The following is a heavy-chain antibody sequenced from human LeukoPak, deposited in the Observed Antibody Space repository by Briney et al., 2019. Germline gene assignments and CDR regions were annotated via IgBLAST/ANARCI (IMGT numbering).Heavy chain of an antibody. D-gene: IGHD6-13*01. CDR3: ASLRNPGYSSSWTPFDS. Sequence: WVRPAPGKGLEWVGSIYYSGSTYYNPSLKSRVTISVDTSKNQFSLKLSSVPGADTAVYYCASLRNPGYSSSWTPFDSWGQGTLVTVSS. CDR2: IYYSGST. V-gene: IGHV4-39*01. J-gene: IGHJ4*02.